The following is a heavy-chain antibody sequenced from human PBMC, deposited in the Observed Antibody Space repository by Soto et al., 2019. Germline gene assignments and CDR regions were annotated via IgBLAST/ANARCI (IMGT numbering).Heavy chain of an antibody. Sequence: SVKFSCKASGGTFSSYAISWVRQAPGQGLEWMGGIIPIFGTANYAQKFQGRVTITADESTSTAYMELSSLRSEDTAVYYCARGGYSSSNYYYYGMDVWGQGTTVTVSS. CDR3: ARGGYSSSNYYYYGMDV. CDR1: GGTFSSYA. J-gene: IGHJ6*02. D-gene: IGHD6-6*01. V-gene: IGHV1-69*13. CDR2: IIPIFGTA.